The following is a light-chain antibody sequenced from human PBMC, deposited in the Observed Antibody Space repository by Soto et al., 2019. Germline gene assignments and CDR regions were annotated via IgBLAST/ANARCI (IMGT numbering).Light chain of an antibody. V-gene: IGKV4-1*01. CDR1: QSVFQSFHRKNL. CDR2: WAS. J-gene: IGKJ2*01. Sequence: IVMTQSPDSLAVSLGERATINCRSSQSVFQSFHRKNLIAWYQQKPGQPPKLLFYWASARESGVPDRFSVSESGTDFTLTINSLQAEDVAVYYCHQSYRSPHTFGGGTKLEIK. CDR3: HQSYRSPHT.